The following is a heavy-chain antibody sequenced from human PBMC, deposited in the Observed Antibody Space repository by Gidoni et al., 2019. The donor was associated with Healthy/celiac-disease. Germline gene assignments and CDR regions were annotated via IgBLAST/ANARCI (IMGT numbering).Heavy chain of an antibody. D-gene: IGHD2-21*01. V-gene: IGHV3-48*03. Sequence: EVQLVESGGGLVQPGGSLRLSCAASGFTFSSYEMNWVRQAPGKGLEWVSYISSSGSTIYYADSVKGRFTISRDNAKNSLYLQMNSLRAEDTAVYYCARAAYGASPPPYYFDYWGQGTLVTVSS. J-gene: IGHJ4*02. CDR1: GFTFSSYE. CDR2: ISSSGSTI. CDR3: ARAAYGASPPPYYFDY.